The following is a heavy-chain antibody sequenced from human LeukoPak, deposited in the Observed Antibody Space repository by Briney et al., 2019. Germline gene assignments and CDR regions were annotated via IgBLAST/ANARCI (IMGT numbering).Heavy chain of an antibody. CDR1: GGSISSSSYY. CDR3: ARDLIASLVVPAAMLEFDY. J-gene: IGHJ4*02. V-gene: IGHV4-39*07. CDR2: IYYSGST. Sequence: PSETLSLTCTVSGGSISSSSYYWGWIRQPPGKGLEWIGSIYYSGSTYYNPSLKSRVTISVDTSKNQFSLKLSSVTAADTAVYYCARDLIASLVVPAAMLEFDYWGQGTLVTVSS. D-gene: IGHD2-2*01.